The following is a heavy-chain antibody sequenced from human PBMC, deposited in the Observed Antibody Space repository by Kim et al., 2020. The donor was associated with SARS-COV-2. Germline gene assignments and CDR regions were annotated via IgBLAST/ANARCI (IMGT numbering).Heavy chain of an antibody. Sequence: SVKVSCKASGGTFGTYAISWVRQAPGQGLEWMGGIIPIFGTPNYAQKFQGRVTIIADESTSTEYMELSSLTSEDTAVYFCARGTVAAAGPYYYGMDIWGQGTTVTVAS. J-gene: IGHJ6*02. CDR1: GGTFGTYA. V-gene: IGHV1-69*13. CDR3: ARGTVAAAGPYYYGMDI. D-gene: IGHD6-13*01. CDR2: IIPIFGTP.